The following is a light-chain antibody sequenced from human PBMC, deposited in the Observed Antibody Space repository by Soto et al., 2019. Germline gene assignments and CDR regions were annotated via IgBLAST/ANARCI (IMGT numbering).Light chain of an antibody. CDR1: QNVSNSY. J-gene: IGKJ1*01. V-gene: IGKV3D-20*01. CDR3: QHYGTSRWT. CDR2: DAS. Sequence: EIVLTQSPATLSLSPGERATLSCGASQNVSNSYLAWYQQKPGLAPRLLIYDASSRAIGIPDRFSGSGSGADFTLTISRLEPEDFAVYYCQHYGTSRWTFGQGTKVAIK.